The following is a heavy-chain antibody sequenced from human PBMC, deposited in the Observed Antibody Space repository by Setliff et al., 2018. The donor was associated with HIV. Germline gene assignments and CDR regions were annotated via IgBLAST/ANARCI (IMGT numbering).Heavy chain of an antibody. D-gene: IGHD3-22*01. CDR3: ARVRLTMIMMVDYFDQ. J-gene: IGHJ4*02. V-gene: IGHV4-4*07. CDR1: GGSISNFY. Sequence: PSETLSLTCSVSGGSISNFYWSWIRQHPGKGLEWVVHIYSTGDTNYNPSLKSRVTLSADTSKNQLSLSLTSVTAADTAVYYCARVRLTMIMMVDYFDQWGQGTLVTVSS. CDR2: IYSTGDT.